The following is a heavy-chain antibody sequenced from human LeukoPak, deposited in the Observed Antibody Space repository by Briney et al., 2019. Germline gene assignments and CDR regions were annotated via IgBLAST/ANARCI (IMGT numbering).Heavy chain of an antibody. CDR1: GGSISSMSYY. D-gene: IGHD1-1*01. V-gene: IGHV4-39*07. Sequence: SETLSLTCTVSGGSISSMSYYWGWIRQPPGKGLEWIGEINHSGSTNYNPSLKSRVTISVDTSKNQFSLKLSSVTAADTAVYYCARGGPWVPRVPRRAAYYMDVWGKGTTVTVSS. J-gene: IGHJ6*03. CDR2: INHSGST. CDR3: ARGGPWVPRVPRRAAYYMDV.